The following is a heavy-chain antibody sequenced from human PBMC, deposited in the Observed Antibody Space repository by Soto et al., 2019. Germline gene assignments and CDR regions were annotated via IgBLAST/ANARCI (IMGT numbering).Heavy chain of an antibody. V-gene: IGHV5-51*01. D-gene: IGHD3-22*01. CDR1: GYSFTSYW. Sequence: GESLKISCKGSGYSFTSYWIGWVRQMPGKGLEWMGIIYPCDSDTRYSPSFQGQVTISANKSISTAYLQWSSLKASDTAMYYCARQAGMYYYDSSGPIRGWFDPWGQGTLVTVSS. CDR2: IYPCDSDT. CDR3: ARQAGMYYYDSSGPIRGWFDP. J-gene: IGHJ5*02.